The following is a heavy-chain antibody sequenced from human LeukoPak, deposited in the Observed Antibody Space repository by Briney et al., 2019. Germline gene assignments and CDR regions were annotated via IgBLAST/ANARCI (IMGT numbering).Heavy chain of an antibody. J-gene: IGHJ4*02. CDR1: GGPFSGYY. CDR3: ARRVGANFDY. D-gene: IGHD1-26*01. Sequence: SETLSLTCAVYGGPFSGYYWSWIRQPPGKGLEWIGEINHSGSTNYNPSLKSRVTISVDTSKNQFSLKLSSVTAADTAVYYCARRVGANFDYWGQGTLVTVSS. CDR2: INHSGST. V-gene: IGHV4-34*01.